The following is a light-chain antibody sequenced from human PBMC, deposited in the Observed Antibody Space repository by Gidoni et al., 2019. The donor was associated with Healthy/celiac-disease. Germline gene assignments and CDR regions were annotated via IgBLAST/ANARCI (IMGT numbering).Light chain of an antibody. Sequence: EIVLTQSPGTLSLSPGERATLSCRASQSVSSSYLAWYQQKPGQAPRLLIYGASSRATGIPDRFSGSGSGTDFTLTISRLEPEDFAVYYCQQNGSSYTFGQXTKLEIK. V-gene: IGKV3-20*01. CDR1: QSVSSSY. CDR3: QQNGSSYT. CDR2: GAS. J-gene: IGKJ2*01.